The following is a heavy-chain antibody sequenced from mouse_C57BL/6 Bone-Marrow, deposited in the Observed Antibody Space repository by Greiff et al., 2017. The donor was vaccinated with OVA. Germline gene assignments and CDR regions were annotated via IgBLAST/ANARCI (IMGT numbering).Heavy chain of an antibody. CDR1: GYTFTDYY. Sequence: QVHYPPPPAPPVRPGASVKLSCKASGYTFTDYYINWVKQRPGQGLEWIARIYPGSGNTYYNEKFKGKATLTAEKSSSTAYMQLSSLTSEDSAVYFCARDSHYYGSSPAWFAYWGQGTLVTVSA. D-gene: IGHD1-1*01. CDR3: ARDSHYYGSSPAWFAY. V-gene: IGHV1-76*01. J-gene: IGHJ3*01. CDR2: IYPGSGNT.